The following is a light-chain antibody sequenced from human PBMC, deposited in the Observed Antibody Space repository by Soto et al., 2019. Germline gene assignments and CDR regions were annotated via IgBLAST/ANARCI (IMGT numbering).Light chain of an antibody. V-gene: IGKV3-20*01. Sequence: IVLTQSPGTLSSSPGERATLSCRASQTVTSSYLAWYQQKPGQAPRLLIYGASSRATGIPDRFSGSGSGTDFTLTISRLEPEDFAVYYCQQYGSSGTFGQGTKVDIK. CDR1: QTVTSSY. CDR3: QQYGSSGT. J-gene: IGKJ1*01. CDR2: GAS.